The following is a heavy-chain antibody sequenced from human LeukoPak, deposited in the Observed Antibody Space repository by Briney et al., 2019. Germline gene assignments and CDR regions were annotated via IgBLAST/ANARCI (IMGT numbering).Heavy chain of an antibody. Sequence: SETLSLTCTVSGGSVSSYYWGWIRQPPGKGLEWIGSIYYSGSTYYNPSLKSRVTISVDTSKNQFSLELSSVTAADTAVYYCARSPLSSSSIFDYWGQGTLVTVSS. J-gene: IGHJ4*02. CDR3: ARSPLSSSSIFDY. V-gene: IGHV4-39*07. CDR1: GGSVSSYY. CDR2: IYYSGST. D-gene: IGHD6-13*01.